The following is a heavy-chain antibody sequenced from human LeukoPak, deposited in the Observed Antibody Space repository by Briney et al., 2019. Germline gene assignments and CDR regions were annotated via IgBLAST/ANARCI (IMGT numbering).Heavy chain of an antibody. V-gene: IGHV3-33*08. J-gene: IGHJ2*01. CDR2: IGDTGRAK. CDR3: AREAAWGNWYFDH. Sequence: GRSLRLSCAASGFTFSRHGMHWVRQAPGKGREWVAVIGDTGRAKYYADSVEGRFTASRDNFKNTLYLEMNSLRYDDTALYYCAREAAWGNWYFDHWGRGTLVTVSS. CDR1: GFTFSRHG. D-gene: IGHD3-16*01.